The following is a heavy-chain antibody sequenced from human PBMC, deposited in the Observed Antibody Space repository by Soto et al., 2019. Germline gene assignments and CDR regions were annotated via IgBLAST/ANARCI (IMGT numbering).Heavy chain of an antibody. D-gene: IGHD4-17*01. J-gene: IGHJ4*02. V-gene: IGHV3-23*04. Sequence: EVQLVESGGGLVQPGGYLRLSCTASGYTFRNYGMSWVRQAPGKGLEWVSSMRGGGETTHYAESVKGRFSISRDNSKNTLFLQMSSLRAEDTAVYYCAKDRGYGHSPHFDYWGQGTLVTVSS. CDR2: MRGGGETT. CDR1: GYTFRNYG. CDR3: AKDRGYGHSPHFDY.